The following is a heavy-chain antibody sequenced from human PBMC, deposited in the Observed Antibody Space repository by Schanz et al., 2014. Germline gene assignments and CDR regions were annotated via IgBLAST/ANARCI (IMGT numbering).Heavy chain of an antibody. D-gene: IGHD5-18*01. V-gene: IGHV1-69*02. Sequence: QVQLVQSGAEVKKPGSSVKVSCTASGGTFSSYTISWIRQAPGQGLEWMGRIIPVLGIADYAQKFQGRVTITADKSTSTASMELSSLRSEDTAVYYCARGPSQGYSYGHNRGADYDGMDVWGQGTTVTVSS. CDR3: ARGPSQGYSYGHNRGADYDGMDV. CDR1: GGTFSSYT. CDR2: IIPVLGIA. J-gene: IGHJ6*02.